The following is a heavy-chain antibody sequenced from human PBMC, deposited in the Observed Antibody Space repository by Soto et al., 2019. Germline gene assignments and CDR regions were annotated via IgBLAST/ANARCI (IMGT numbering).Heavy chain of an antibody. CDR2: IYWDDDK. D-gene: IGHD6-13*01. J-gene: IGHJ4*02. Sequence: SGPTLVNPTQTLTLTCTFSGFSLTTSGVGVGWIRQPPGKALEWLALIYWDDDKRYSPSLRSRLTITKDTSKNQVVLTMTNMDPVDTATYYCAHGVRQQRQIYYFDYWGQGSLVTVSS. V-gene: IGHV2-5*02. CDR1: GFSLTTSGVG. CDR3: AHGVRQQRQIYYFDY.